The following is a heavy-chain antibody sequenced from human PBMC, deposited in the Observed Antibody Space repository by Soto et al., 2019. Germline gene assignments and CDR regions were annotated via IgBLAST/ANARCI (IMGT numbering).Heavy chain of an antibody. J-gene: IGHJ4*02. V-gene: IGHV3-64*01. Sequence: GGSLRLSCAASGFTFSSYAMHWVRQAPGKGLEYVSAISSNGGSTYYANSVKGRFTISRDNSKNTLYLQMGSLRAEDMAVYYCARDRCSGGSCYHFDYWGQGTLVTVSS. CDR3: ARDRCSGGSCYHFDY. CDR2: ISSNGGST. CDR1: GFTFSSYA. D-gene: IGHD2-15*01.